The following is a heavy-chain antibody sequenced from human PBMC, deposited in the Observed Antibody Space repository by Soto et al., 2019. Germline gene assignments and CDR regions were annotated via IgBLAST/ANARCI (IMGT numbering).Heavy chain of an antibody. Sequence: EVQLVESGGGLVKPGGSLRLSCAASGFTFSNAWMSWVRQAPGKGLEWVGRIKSKTDGGTTDYAAPVKGRFTISRDDSKNTLYLQMNSLKTEDTAVYYCTTSHCSSTSCYYWYFDLWGRGTLVTVSS. CDR1: GFTFSNAW. D-gene: IGHD2-2*01. CDR3: TTSHCSSTSCYYWYFDL. CDR2: IKSKTDGGTT. J-gene: IGHJ2*01. V-gene: IGHV3-15*01.